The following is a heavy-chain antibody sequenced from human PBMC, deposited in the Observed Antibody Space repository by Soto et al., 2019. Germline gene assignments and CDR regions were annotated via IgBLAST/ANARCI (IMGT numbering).Heavy chain of an antibody. CDR1: GFTISTKQ. V-gene: IGHV3-23*01. CDR3: AKAGDYDILTGYYWYNDY. CDR2: ISGSGGST. Sequence: GGSLRLSCAASGFTISTKQMAWFRQAPGKGLEWVSAISGSGGSTYYADSVKGRFTISRDNSKNTLYLQMNSLRAEDTAVYYCAKAGDYDILTGYYWYNDYWGQGTLVTVSS. J-gene: IGHJ4*02. D-gene: IGHD3-9*01.